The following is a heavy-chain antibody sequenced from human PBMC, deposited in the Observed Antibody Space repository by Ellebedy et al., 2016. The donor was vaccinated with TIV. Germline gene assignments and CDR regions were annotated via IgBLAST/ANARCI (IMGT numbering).Heavy chain of an antibody. D-gene: IGHD4-23*01. V-gene: IGHV3-23*01. J-gene: IGHJ3*02. CDR1: GFTFSSAW. CDR3: ARDPVGVGPAFDI. Sequence: GESLKISCAASGFTFSSAWMNWVRQAPGKGLAWVSSITDSGGNTYYADSVKGRFTISRENSKNTLDLQMNSLRAEDTAVYYCARDPVGVGPAFDIWGQGTMVTVSS. CDR2: ITDSGGNT.